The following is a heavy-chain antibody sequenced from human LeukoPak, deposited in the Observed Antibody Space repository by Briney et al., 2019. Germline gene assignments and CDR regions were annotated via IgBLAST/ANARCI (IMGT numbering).Heavy chain of an antibody. CDR1: GFTFSSYA. CDR3: AGGGGNSGALDY. Sequence: PGGSLRLSCAASGFTFSSYAMHWVRQAPGKGLEWVAVISYDGSNKYYADSVKGRFTISRDNSKNTLYLQMNSLRAEDTAVYYCAGGGGNSGALDYWGQGTLVTVSS. V-gene: IGHV3-30*04. J-gene: IGHJ4*02. D-gene: IGHD4-23*01. CDR2: ISYDGSNK.